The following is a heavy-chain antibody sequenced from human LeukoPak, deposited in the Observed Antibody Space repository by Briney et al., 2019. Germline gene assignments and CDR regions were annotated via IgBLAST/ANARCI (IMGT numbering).Heavy chain of an antibody. D-gene: IGHD3-22*01. CDR1: GGSISTYY. J-gene: IGHJ6*02. CDR3: ARSYDSRGYYYYGMDV. Sequence: PSETLSLTCTVSGGSISTYYWGWIRQPPGKGLEWIGYIYYRGTTDYNPSLKSRVIITLDTSKNQSSLKLNSVTAADTAVYYCARSYDSRGYYYYGMDVWGQGTTVTVSS. V-gene: IGHV4-59*01. CDR2: IYYRGTT.